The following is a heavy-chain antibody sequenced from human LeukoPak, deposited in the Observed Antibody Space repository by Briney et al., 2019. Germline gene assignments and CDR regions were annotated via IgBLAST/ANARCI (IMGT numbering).Heavy chain of an antibody. V-gene: IGHV3-74*01. Sequence: GGSLRLSCAASGFTFTRYWMHWVRHVPGKGLVCVSRINIDGTTTNYANSVKGRFTVSRDNAKNTLFLQLSSLRVEDTAVYYCARDSYEVGATFDYWGQGTLVTVSS. CDR2: INIDGTTT. J-gene: IGHJ4*02. CDR3: ARDSYEVGATFDY. D-gene: IGHD1-26*01. CDR1: GFTFTRYW.